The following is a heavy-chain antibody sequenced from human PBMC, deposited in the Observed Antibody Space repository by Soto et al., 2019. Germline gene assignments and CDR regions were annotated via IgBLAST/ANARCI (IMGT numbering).Heavy chain of an antibody. Sequence: QVQRVQSGAEVKKPRPSVKVSCKASGGTISHYANSWVRQAPGQMIEWTGGIIPIFGTATYAQNLQGRVTITADESTSTAYMELSSLRSEDTAVYYCATPPSDSSGYYYNYWGQGTLVTVSS. D-gene: IGHD3-22*01. CDR2: IIPIFGTA. CDR3: ATPPSDSSGYYYNY. V-gene: IGHV1-69*12. CDR1: GGTISHYA. J-gene: IGHJ4*02.